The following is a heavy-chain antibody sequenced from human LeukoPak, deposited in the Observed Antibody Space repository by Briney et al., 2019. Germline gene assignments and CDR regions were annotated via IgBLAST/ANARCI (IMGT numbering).Heavy chain of an antibody. CDR2: IIPIFGTA. CDR1: GGTFSSYV. D-gene: IGHD1-26*01. J-gene: IGHJ4*02. Sequence: SVKVSCKASGGTFSSYVFSWVRQAPGQGLEWMGGIIPIFGTANYAQKFQGRVTITADESTNTAYMELSSLRSEDTAVYYCAVITGSQFDYWGQGTLVTVSS. V-gene: IGHV1-69*13. CDR3: AVITGSQFDY.